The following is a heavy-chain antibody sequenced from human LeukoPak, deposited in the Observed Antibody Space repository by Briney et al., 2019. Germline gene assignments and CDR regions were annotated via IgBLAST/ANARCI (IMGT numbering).Heavy chain of an antibody. V-gene: IGHV3-66*01. CDR2: IYSGGST. CDR3: ARVGDMEAFDI. Sequence: GGSLRLSCAASGFTVSSNYMNWVRQAPGKGLEWVSVIYSGGSTYYTDSVKGRFTISRDNSKNTVYLQMNSLRGEDTAVYYCARVGDMEAFDIWGQGTRVTVSS. J-gene: IGHJ3*02. CDR1: GFTVSSNY. D-gene: IGHD3-16*01.